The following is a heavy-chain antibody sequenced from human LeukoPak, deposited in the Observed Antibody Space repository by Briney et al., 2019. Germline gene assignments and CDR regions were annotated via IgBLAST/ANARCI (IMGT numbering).Heavy chain of an antibody. D-gene: IGHD3-10*01. Sequence: GGSLRLSCAASGFTFDDYAMHWVRQAPGKGLEWVSGISWNSGSIGYAASVKGRFTISRDNAKNSLYLQMNSLRAEDTALYYCAKAAYYYGSGSYYPFDYWGQGTLVTVSS. CDR2: ISWNSGSI. J-gene: IGHJ4*02. CDR3: AKAAYYYGSGSYYPFDY. CDR1: GFTFDDYA. V-gene: IGHV3-9*01.